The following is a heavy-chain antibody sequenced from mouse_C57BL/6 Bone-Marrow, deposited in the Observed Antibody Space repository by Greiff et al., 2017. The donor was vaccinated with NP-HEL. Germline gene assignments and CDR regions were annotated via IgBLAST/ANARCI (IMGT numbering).Heavy chain of an antibody. CDR1: GYTFTDYY. CDR3: ARRSLYSNFDY. J-gene: IGHJ2*01. Sequence: QVQLQQSGAELVRPGASVKLSCKASGYTFTDYYINWVKQRPGQGLEWIARIYPGSGNTYYNEKFKGKATLTAEKSSSTAYMQLSSLTSEDSAVYFCARRSLYSNFDYWGQGTTLTVSS. D-gene: IGHD2-5*01. CDR2: IYPGSGNT. V-gene: IGHV1-76*01.